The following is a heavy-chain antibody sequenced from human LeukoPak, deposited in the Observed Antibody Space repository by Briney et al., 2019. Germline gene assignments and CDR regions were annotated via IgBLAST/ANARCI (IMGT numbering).Heavy chain of an antibody. CDR3: ARVWQDYSNTDY. V-gene: IGHV3-48*01. CDR1: GFRFSAYH. CDR2: ISIGSSLI. Sequence: GGSLRLSCAASGFRFSAYHMNWVRQAPGKGPEWLAYISIGSSLIYYADSVRGRFAVSRDNAKTSLYLQMNSLTADDTAVYYCARVWQDYSNTDYWGRGTLVTVSS. J-gene: IGHJ4*02. D-gene: IGHD4-11*01.